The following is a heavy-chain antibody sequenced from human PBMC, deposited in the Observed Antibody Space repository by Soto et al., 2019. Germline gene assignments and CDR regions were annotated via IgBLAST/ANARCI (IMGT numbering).Heavy chain of an antibody. V-gene: IGHV4-59*08. D-gene: IGHD6-19*01. CDR3: ARHVQWLVTFAY. CDR2: IYYSGST. CDR1: GGSISSYY. J-gene: IGHJ4*02. Sequence: QVQLQESGPGLVKPSETLSLTCTVSGGSISSYYWSWIRQPPGKGLEWIGYIYYSGSTNYNPSLKSPVTRSVDTSKNPFSLKLSSVTAADTAVYYCARHVQWLVTFAYWGQGTLVTVSS.